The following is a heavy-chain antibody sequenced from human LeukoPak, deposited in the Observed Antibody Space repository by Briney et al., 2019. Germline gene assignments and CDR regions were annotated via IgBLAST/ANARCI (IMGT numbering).Heavy chain of an antibody. D-gene: IGHD6-19*01. CDR3: ARDAAYSSGWYEFGY. CDR2: IYSGGST. J-gene: IGHJ4*02. Sequence: GGSLRLSCAASGFTVSSNYMSWVRQAPGKGLEWVSVIYSGGSTYYADSVKGRFTISRDNSKNTQYLQMNSLRAEDTAVYYCARDAAYSSGWYEFGYWGQGTLVTVSS. CDR1: GFTVSSNY. V-gene: IGHV3-53*01.